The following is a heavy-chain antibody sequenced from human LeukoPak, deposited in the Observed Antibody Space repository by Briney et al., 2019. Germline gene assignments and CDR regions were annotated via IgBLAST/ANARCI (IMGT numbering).Heavy chain of an antibody. D-gene: IGHD1-26*01. CDR3: ARAQSAWELLGAFDI. V-gene: IGHV3-21*06. Sequence: GGSLRLSCAASGFAFNSYNMNWVRQAPGKGLEWVSSITSNSAYMYYADSVKGRFTISRDNARNSLYLQMNSLRAEDTAVYYCARAQSAWELLGAFDIWGQGTMVTVSS. J-gene: IGHJ3*02. CDR2: ITSNSAYM. CDR1: GFAFNSYN.